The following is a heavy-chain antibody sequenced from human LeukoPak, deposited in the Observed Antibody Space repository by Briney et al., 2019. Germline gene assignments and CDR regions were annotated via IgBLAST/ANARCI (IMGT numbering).Heavy chain of an antibody. V-gene: IGHV3-74*01. CDR1: GFTFSSYA. CDR2: INSDGSST. Sequence: PGRSLRLSCAASGFTFSSYAMSWVRQAPGKGLVWVSRINSDGSSTTYADSVKGRFTISRDNAKNTLYLQMNTLRAEDTAVYYCARALKGDNAYWGQGTLVTVSS. CDR3: ARALKGDNAY. J-gene: IGHJ4*02. D-gene: IGHD2-21*02.